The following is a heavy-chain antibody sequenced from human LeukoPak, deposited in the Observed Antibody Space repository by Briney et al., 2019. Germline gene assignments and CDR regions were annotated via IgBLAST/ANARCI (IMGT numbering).Heavy chain of an antibody. D-gene: IGHD3-10*01. V-gene: IGHV4-59*01. CDR1: GGSISSYY. CDR3: ARVSYYGSGSLYFDY. CDR2: IYYSGST. J-gene: IGHJ4*02. Sequence: SETLSLTCTVSGGSISSYYWSWIRQPPGKGLEWIGYIYYSGSTNYNPSLKSRVTISVDMSKNQFSLKLSSVTAADTAVYYCARVSYYGSGSLYFDYWGQGTLVTVSS.